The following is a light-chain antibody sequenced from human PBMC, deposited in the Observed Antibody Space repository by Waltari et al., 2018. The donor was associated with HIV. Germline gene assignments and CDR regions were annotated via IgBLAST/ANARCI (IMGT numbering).Light chain of an antibody. CDR3: CSYGGFTTYV. CDR2: EDT. Sequence: QSALTQPASVSGSPAHSITISCIGTSSDVGGYRLLSGYQHHRGKAPQLLLFEDTDRPSGVSNRFSASKAGTTASLTISGLLAEDAADYYCCSYGGFTTYVFGSGTKVTVL. CDR1: SSDVGGYRL. V-gene: IGLV2-23*01. J-gene: IGLJ1*01.